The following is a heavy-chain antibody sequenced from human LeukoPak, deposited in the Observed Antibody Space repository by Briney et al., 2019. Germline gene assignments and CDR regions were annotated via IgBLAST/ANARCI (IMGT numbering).Heavy chain of an antibody. CDR2: ISGSGGST. Sequence: GSLRLSCAASGFTFSNYAMSWVRQAPGYGLEWVSVISGSGGSTYYADSVKGRFTISRDNSKNTLYLQMNSLRAEDTAVYYCAKGSIAEPVYYFDYWGQGTLVTVSS. D-gene: IGHD2-15*01. CDR1: GFTFSNYA. J-gene: IGHJ4*02. CDR3: AKGSIAEPVYYFDY. V-gene: IGHV3-23*01.